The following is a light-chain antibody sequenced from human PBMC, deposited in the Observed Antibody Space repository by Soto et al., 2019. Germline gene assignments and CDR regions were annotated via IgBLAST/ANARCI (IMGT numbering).Light chain of an antibody. CDR2: WAS. J-gene: IGKJ2*01. V-gene: IGKV4-1*01. CDR3: QQYYSRPPT. CDR1: QSVIHTSNNQNY. Sequence: DIVMTQSPDSLAVSLGERATINCKSSQSVIHTSNNQNYLAWYQQKPGQPPKLMIWWASVRWSGVPARFTGSGSGTDFTLTISSLQAEDGPVYYCQQYYSRPPTFGQWTKLEIK.